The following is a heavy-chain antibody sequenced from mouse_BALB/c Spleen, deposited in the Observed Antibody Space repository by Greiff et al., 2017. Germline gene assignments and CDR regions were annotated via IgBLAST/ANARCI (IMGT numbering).Heavy chain of an antibody. CDR1: GFSLTSYG. CDR2: IWAGGST. CDR3: ARYYGSSPYWYFDV. Sequence: VKLMESGPGLVAPSQSLSITCTVSGFSLTSYGVHWVRQPPGKGLEWLGVIWAGGSTNYNSALMSRLSISKDNSKSQVFLKMNSLQTDDTAMYYCARYYGSSPYWYFDVWGAGTTVTVSS. V-gene: IGHV2-9*02. J-gene: IGHJ1*01. D-gene: IGHD1-1*01.